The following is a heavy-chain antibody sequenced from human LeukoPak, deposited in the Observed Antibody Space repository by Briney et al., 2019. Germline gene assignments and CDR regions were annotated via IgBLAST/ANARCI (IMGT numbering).Heavy chain of an antibody. V-gene: IGHV4-34*01. J-gene: IGHJ5*02. CDR1: GGSFSGYY. CDR2: INHSGST. Sequence: KPSETLSLTYAVYGGSFSGYYWSWIRQPPGKGLEWIGEINHSGSTNYNPPLKSRVTISVDTSKNQFSLKLSSVTAADTAVYYCARGNPSYYYDSSGYYLWGQGTLVTVSS. CDR3: ARGNPSYYYDSSGYYL. D-gene: IGHD3-22*01.